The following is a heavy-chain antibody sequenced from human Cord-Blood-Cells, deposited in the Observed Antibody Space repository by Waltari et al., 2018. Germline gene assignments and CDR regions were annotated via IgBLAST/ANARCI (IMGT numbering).Heavy chain of an antibody. CDR1: GYTFTSYG. D-gene: IGHD3-3*01. CDR3: ARSLTYYDFWSGYYPSRYFDY. V-gene: IGHV1-18*01. Sequence: QVQLVQSGAEVKKPGASVKVSCKASGYTFTSYGISWVRQAPGQGLEWMGWISAYNGNTNYAQKLQDRVTMTTDTSTSTAYMELRSLRSDDTAVYYCARSLTYYDFWSGYYPSRYFDYWGQGTLVTVSS. CDR2: ISAYNGNT. J-gene: IGHJ4*02.